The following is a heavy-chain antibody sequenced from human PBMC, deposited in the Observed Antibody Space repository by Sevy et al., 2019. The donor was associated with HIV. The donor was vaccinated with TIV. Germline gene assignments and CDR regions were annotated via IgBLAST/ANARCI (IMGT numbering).Heavy chain of an antibody. CDR1: GGSFSGYY. Sequence: SETLSLTCAVYGGSFSGYYWSWIRQPPGKGLEWIGEINHSGSTNYNPSLKSRVTISVDTSKNQFSLKLSSVTAADTAVYYCARVRFFRHGMDVWGQGTTVTVSS. V-gene: IGHV4-34*01. CDR3: ARVRFFRHGMDV. D-gene: IGHD3-3*01. J-gene: IGHJ6*02. CDR2: INHSGST.